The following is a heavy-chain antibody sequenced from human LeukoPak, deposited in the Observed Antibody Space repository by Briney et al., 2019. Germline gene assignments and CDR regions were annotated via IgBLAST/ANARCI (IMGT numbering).Heavy chain of an antibody. CDR2: IKSRTDGGTT. CDR3: TTDQGDGYNFGWFDP. Sequence: GGSLRLSCAASGFTFSNAWMSWLRQAPGKGLEWVGRIKSRTDGGTTDYAAPVKGRFTISRGDSKNTLYLQMNSLKTEDTAVYYCTTDQGDGYNFGWFDPWGQGTLVTVSP. V-gene: IGHV3-15*01. J-gene: IGHJ5*02. D-gene: IGHD5-24*01. CDR1: GFTFSNAW.